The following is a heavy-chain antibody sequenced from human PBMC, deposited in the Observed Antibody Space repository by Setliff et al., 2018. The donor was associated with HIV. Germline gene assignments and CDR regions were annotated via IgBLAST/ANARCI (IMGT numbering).Heavy chain of an antibody. CDR1: GGSMSTYY. Sequence: SETLSLTCTVSGGSMSTYYWSWIRQPPGKGLEWIGYIYTSGRTNYNPSLRSRVTISVDTSKNQFALNLSSVTAADTAVYYCARSRPRSMDFYMDVWGKGTTVTVSS. CDR2: IYTSGRT. D-gene: IGHD2-8*01. J-gene: IGHJ6*03. CDR3: ARSRPRSMDFYMDV. V-gene: IGHV4-59*01.